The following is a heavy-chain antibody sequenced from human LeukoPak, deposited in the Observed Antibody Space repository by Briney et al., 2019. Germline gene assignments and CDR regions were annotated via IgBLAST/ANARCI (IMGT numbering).Heavy chain of an antibody. CDR3: SKDYPGFQYRSALDY. CDR1: GFTFSSYA. CDR2: IWYDGSNK. V-gene: IGHV3-33*06. Sequence: PGRSLRLSCAASGFTFSSYAMHWVRQAPGKGLEWVAFIWYDGSNKDYTDSVKGRFTISRDNAKNRLHLQMNSLRAEDTAVYYCSKDYPGFQYRSALDYLGQGTPVTVSS. D-gene: IGHD6-19*01. J-gene: IGHJ4*01.